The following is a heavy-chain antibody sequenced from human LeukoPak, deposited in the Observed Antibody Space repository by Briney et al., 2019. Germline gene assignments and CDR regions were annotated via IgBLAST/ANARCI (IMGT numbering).Heavy chain of an antibody. Sequence: GESLKISCKGSGYSFTSYWISWVRQMPGKGLEWMGRIDPSDSYTNYSPSFQGHVTISADKSISTAYLQWSSLKASDTVMYYCARHGDYYDSSDPLDYYYGMDVWGQGTTVTVSS. CDR2: IDPSDSYT. J-gene: IGHJ6*02. D-gene: IGHD3-22*01. CDR3: ARHGDYYDSSDPLDYYYGMDV. CDR1: GYSFTSYW. V-gene: IGHV5-10-1*01.